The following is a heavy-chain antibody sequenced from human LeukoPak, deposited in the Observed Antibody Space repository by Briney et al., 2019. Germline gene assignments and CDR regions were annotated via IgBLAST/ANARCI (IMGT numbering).Heavy chain of an antibody. J-gene: IGHJ5*02. CDR1: GFTFSSYE. V-gene: IGHV3-48*03. Sequence: GSLRLSCAASGFTFSSYEMNWVRQAPGKGLEWVSYISSSGSTIYYADSVKGRFTISRDNAKNSLYLQMNSLRAEDTAVYYCARGSSSWYVVNWFDPWGQGTLVTVSS. CDR3: ARGSSSWYVVNWFDP. CDR2: ISSSGSTI. D-gene: IGHD6-13*01.